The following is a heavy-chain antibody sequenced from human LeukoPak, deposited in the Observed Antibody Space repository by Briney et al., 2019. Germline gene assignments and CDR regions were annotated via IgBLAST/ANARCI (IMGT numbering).Heavy chain of an antibody. CDR3: ASSKSSSWYPFYFDF. CDR2: IYPGDSDT. D-gene: IGHD6-13*01. CDR1: GYSFTSYW. Sequence: GESLKISCKGSGYSFTSYWIGWVRQMPGKGLEWMGIIYPGDSDTRYSPSFQGQVTISADKSFSTAYLQWSSLKASDTAIYYCASSKSSSWYPFYFDFWGQGTLVTVSS. J-gene: IGHJ4*02. V-gene: IGHV5-51*01.